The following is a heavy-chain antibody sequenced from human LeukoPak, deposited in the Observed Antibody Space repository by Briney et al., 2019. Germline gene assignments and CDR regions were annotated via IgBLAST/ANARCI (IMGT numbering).Heavy chain of an antibody. CDR2: INHSGST. D-gene: IGHD3-22*01. J-gene: IGHJ5*02. Sequence: PSETLSLTCAVYGGSFSGYYWSWIRQPPGKGLEWIGEINHSGSTNYNPSLKSRVTISVDTSKNQFSLKLSSVTAADTAVYYCARVITMIVVVAPGPWFDPWGQGTLVTASS. CDR3: ARVITMIVVVAPGPWFDP. V-gene: IGHV4-34*01. CDR1: GGSFSGYY.